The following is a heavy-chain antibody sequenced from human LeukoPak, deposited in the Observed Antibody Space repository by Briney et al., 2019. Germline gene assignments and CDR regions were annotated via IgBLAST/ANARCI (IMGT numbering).Heavy chain of an antibody. CDR2: ISSSGSTI. Sequence: GGSLRLSCAASGFTFSDYYMSWIRQAPGKGLEWVSYISSSGSTIYYADSVKGRFTISRDNAKHSLYLQMNSRRAEDTAVYYCARVGRDYYGSGSYRGYFDYWGQGTLVTVSS. J-gene: IGHJ4*02. D-gene: IGHD3-10*01. V-gene: IGHV3-11*04. CDR1: GFTFSDYY. CDR3: ARVGRDYYGSGSYRGYFDY.